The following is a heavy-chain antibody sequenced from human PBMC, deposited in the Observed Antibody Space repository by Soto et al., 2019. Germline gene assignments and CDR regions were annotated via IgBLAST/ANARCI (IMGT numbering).Heavy chain of an antibody. V-gene: IGHV4-31*03. J-gene: IGHJ4*02. Sequence: SETLSLTCTVSGGSISSGGYYWSWIRQHPGKGLEWIGYIYYSGSTYYNPSLKSRVTISVDTSKNQFSLKLSSVTAADTAVYYCASSPTYYGSGSYYQQIDGFDYWGQGTLVTVSS. CDR2: IYYSGST. CDR1: GGSISSGGYY. CDR3: ASSPTYYGSGSYYQQIDGFDY. D-gene: IGHD3-10*01.